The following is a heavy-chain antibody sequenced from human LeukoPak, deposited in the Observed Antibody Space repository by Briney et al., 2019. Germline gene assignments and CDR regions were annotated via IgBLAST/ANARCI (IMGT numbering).Heavy chain of an antibody. J-gene: IGHJ5*02. CDR3: ARTTEARMFDP. CDR1: GGSISNSNYH. D-gene: IGHD1-14*01. Sequence: PSQTLSLTCTVAGGSISNSNYHWAWIRQPPWTGLEWIGSIYYSGSTYYNPSLKSRVTISIDTSKNQFSLGLNSVIAADTAVYYCARTTEARMFDPWGQGTLVTVSS. V-gene: IGHV4-39*01. CDR2: IYYSGST.